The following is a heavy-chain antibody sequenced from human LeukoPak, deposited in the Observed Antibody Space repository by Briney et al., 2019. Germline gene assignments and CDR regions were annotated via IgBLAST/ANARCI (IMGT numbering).Heavy chain of an antibody. Sequence: SVKVSCKASGGTFSSYAISWVRQAPGQGLEWMGRIIPILGIANYAQKFQGRVTITADKSTSTAYMELSSLRSEDTAVYYCAIDRTAVGYYYYGMDVWGQGTTVTVSS. V-gene: IGHV1-69*04. J-gene: IGHJ6*02. D-gene: IGHD6-19*01. CDR3: AIDRTAVGYYYYGMDV. CDR1: GGTFSSYA. CDR2: IIPILGIA.